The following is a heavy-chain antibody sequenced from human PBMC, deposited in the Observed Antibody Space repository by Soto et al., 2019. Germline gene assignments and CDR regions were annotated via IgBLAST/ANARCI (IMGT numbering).Heavy chain of an antibody. CDR2: IKSKTEGGTT. D-gene: IGHD1-1*01. CDR3: TTAPGPGTGIT. J-gene: IGHJ5*02. V-gene: IGHV3-15*07. CDR1: GFTFSNAW. Sequence: EVLLVESGGDLVKPGGSLRLSCAASGFTFSNAWMNCVRQAPGKGLEWVGRIKSKTEGGTTDYAAPVKGRFTISRDDSKNTLYLQMNRLKTEDTAVYYCTTAPGPGTGITWCQGTLVTVSS.